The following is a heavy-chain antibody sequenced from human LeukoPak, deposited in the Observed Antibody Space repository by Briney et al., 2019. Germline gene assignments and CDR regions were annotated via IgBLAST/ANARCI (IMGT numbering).Heavy chain of an antibody. CDR2: VHYSGST. J-gene: IGHJ4*02. Sequence: SETLSLTCTVSGDSISNYFWSWIRQPPRKGLEWMAYVHYSGSTNYNPSLKSRVTISVDMSKNQISLKLNSVTAADTAVYYCARCSGGNCYFDYWGQGILVTVSS. CDR3: ARCSGGNCYFDY. D-gene: IGHD2-15*01. V-gene: IGHV4-59*01. CDR1: GDSISNYF.